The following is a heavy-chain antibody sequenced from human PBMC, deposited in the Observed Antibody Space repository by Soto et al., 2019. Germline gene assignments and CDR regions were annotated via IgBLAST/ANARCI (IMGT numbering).Heavy chain of an antibody. D-gene: IGHD2-21*02. CDR2: IYYSGST. J-gene: IGHJ5*02. CDR3: ARGGYCGGDCHWFGP. V-gene: IGHV4-31*03. CDR1: GGSISSGGYY. Sequence: SETLSLTCTVSGGSISSGGYYWSWIRQHPGKGLEWIGYIYYSGSTYYNPSLKSRVTISVDTSKNQFSLKLSSVTAADTAVYYCARGGYCGGDCHWFGPWGQGTRVTV.